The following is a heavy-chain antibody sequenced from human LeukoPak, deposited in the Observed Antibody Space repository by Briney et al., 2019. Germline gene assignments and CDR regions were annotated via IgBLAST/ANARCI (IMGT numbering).Heavy chain of an antibody. CDR2: ISGSGGST. CDR1: GFTFSSYA. J-gene: IGHJ4*02. V-gene: IGHV3-23*01. Sequence: GGSLRLSCAASGFTFSSYAMSWVRQAPGKGLEWVSAISGSGGSTYYADSVKGRFTISRDNSKNTLYLRMNSLRAEDTAVYYCAKDPAGSGTHDRYFDYWGQGTLVTVSS. CDR3: AKDPAGSGTHDRYFDY. D-gene: IGHD3-10*01.